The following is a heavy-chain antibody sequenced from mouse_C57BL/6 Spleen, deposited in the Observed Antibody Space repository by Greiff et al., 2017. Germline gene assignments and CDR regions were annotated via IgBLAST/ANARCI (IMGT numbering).Heavy chain of an antibody. V-gene: IGHV1-52*01. Sequence: VQLQQPGAELVRPGSSVKLSCKASGYTFTSYWMPWVKQRPIQGLEWIGNIDPSDSETPYNQKFKDKATLTVDKSSSTAYMQLSSLTSEDSAVYCCARNYGSLYWYFDVWGTGTTVTVSS. CDR1: GYTFTSYW. D-gene: IGHD1-1*01. CDR3: ARNYGSLYWYFDV. J-gene: IGHJ1*03. CDR2: IDPSDSET.